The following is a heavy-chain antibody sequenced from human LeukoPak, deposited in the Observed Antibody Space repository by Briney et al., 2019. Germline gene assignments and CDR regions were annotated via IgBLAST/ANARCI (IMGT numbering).Heavy chain of an antibody. V-gene: IGHV3-23*01. Sequence: GGSLRLSCAASGFAFSSYAMSWVRQAPGKGLEWVSAISGSGGSTYYADSVKGRFTISRDNSKNTLYLQMNSLRAEDTAVYYCAKDHDSSGWALFDYWGQGTLVTVSS. D-gene: IGHD6-19*01. J-gene: IGHJ4*02. CDR3: AKDHDSSGWALFDY. CDR2: ISGSGGST. CDR1: GFAFSSYA.